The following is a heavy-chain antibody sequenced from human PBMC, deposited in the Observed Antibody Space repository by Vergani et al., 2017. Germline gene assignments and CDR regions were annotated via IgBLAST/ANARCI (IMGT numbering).Heavy chain of an antibody. J-gene: IGHJ4*02. V-gene: IGHV3-48*01. Sequence: EVQLVESGGGLVQPGGSLRLSCAASGFTFSSYSMNWVRQAPGKGLEWVSYISSSSSTIYYADSVKGRFTISRDNAKNSLYLQMNSLRAEDTAVYYCAREGGDSSGWYGFDYWGQGTLVTVSS. CDR2: ISSSSSTI. D-gene: IGHD6-19*01. CDR1: GFTFSSYS. CDR3: AREGGDSSGWYGFDY.